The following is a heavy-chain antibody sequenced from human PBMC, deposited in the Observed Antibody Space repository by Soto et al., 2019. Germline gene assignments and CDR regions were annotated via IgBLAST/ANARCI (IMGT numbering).Heavy chain of an antibody. V-gene: IGHV4-30-4*01. D-gene: IGHD6-6*01. CDR1: GGSTSSHDYY. Sequence: PSKTLSLTCIVSGGSTSSHDYYWCWIRQPPGEGLEWIGYIYYSGRTHYNTSLESRLTISIDTSKDQFSLILNSVTAADTAVYHCVRYLSNSPDYFVAWCPGTLVTVS. J-gene: IGHJ4*02. CDR2: IYYSGRT. CDR3: VRYLSNSPDYFVA.